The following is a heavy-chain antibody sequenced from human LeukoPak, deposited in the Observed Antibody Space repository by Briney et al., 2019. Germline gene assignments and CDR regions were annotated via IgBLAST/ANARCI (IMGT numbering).Heavy chain of an antibody. J-gene: IGHJ6*02. V-gene: IGHV4-59*08. Sequence: PSETLSLTCTVSGGSISSYYWSWVRQPPGKGLEWIGYIYYSGSTNYNPSLKSRVTISVDTSKNQFSLKLSSVTAADTAVYYCARHSFTYSSSWYPDAGDYGMDVWGQGTTVTVSS. CDR2: IYYSGST. CDR3: ARHSFTYSSSWYPDAGDYGMDV. CDR1: GGSISSYY. D-gene: IGHD6-13*01.